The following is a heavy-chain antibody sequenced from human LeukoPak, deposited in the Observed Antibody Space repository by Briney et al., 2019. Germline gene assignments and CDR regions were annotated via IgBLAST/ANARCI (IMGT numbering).Heavy chain of an antibody. D-gene: IGHD6-6*01. CDR3: ATQVGAARTYFDY. J-gene: IGHJ4*02. CDR2: IYYSGTT. Sequence: SETLSLTCAVSGGSIRSSSYYWGRIRQPPGQGLEWIGSIYYSGTTYYNPSLKSRVTISVDTSKNQFSLNLNSVTAADTAVYYCATQVGAARTYFDYWGQGTLVTVSS. CDR1: GGSIRSSSYY. V-gene: IGHV4-39*01.